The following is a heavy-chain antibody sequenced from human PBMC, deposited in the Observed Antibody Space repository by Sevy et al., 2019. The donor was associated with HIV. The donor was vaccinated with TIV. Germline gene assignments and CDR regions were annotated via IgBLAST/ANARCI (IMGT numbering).Heavy chain of an antibody. CDR2: ISGSGTKT. CDR3: AARKDDFDC. CDR1: GFTFSDFA. Sequence: GGSLRLSCAASGFTFSDFAMSWVRQAPGKGLEWVSAISGSGTKTYYSDSVRGRFTISRDNSKNTQYLQMNSLRTEGTAVYYCAARKDDFDCWGQGTLVTVSS. J-gene: IGHJ4*02. D-gene: IGHD2-15*01. V-gene: IGHV3-23*01.